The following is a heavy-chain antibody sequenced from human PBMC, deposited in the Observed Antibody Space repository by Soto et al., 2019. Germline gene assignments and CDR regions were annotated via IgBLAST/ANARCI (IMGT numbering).Heavy chain of an antibody. J-gene: IGHJ1*01. Sequence: SLRLSCAASGFTFSTYAMNWVRQAPGKGLEWVSLIISSGGSTYYADSVKGRFTISRDNSKNTLYLQMNSLRADDTAVYYCAKAEGRSYGTEYSQNWGQGTLATVSS. D-gene: IGHD1-26*01. CDR1: GFTFSTYA. CDR2: IISSGGST. V-gene: IGHV3-23*01. CDR3: AKAEGRSYGTEYSQN.